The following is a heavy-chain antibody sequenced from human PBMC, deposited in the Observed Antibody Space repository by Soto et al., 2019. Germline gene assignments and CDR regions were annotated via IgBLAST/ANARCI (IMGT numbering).Heavy chain of an antibody. J-gene: IGHJ6*02. CDR3: ARGTYYDFWSGYYRAGSYYGMDV. Sequence: SETLSLSCTVYVGSFSGYYWSWIGQPPGKGLEWIGEINHSGSTNYNPPLKSRVTIAVDTAKNQFSLKLSSVTAADTAVYYCARGTYYDFWSGYYRAGSYYGMDVWGQGTTVT. V-gene: IGHV4-34*01. D-gene: IGHD3-3*01. CDR2: INHSGST. CDR1: VGSFSGYY.